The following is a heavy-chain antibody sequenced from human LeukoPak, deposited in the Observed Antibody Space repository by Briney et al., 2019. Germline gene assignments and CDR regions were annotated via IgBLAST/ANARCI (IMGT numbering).Heavy chain of an antibody. V-gene: IGHV3-66*01. CDR2: IYSGGST. Sequence: GGSLRLSCAASGFTVSSNYMSWVRQAPGKGLEWVSVIYSGGSTYYADSVKGRFTVSRDNSKNTLYLQMNSLRAEDTAVYYCATPLLWFGELSTDYWGQGTLVTVSS. J-gene: IGHJ4*02. CDR3: ATPLLWFGELSTDY. D-gene: IGHD3-10*01. CDR1: GFTVSSNY.